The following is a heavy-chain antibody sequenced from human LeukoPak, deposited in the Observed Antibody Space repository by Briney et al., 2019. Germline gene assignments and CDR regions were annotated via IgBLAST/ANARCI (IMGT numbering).Heavy chain of an antibody. D-gene: IGHD4-11*01. CDR2: ISGYNGNT. CDR3: ARGEGYSATDY. V-gene: IGHV1-18*01. Sequence: GASVKVSFKTSGYTFTNYAITWVRQAPGQGLEWMGWISGYNGNTKFAQRAQGRVTMTTDPSASTAYMELTSLTSDDTAVYYCARGEGYSATDYWGQGAQVTVSS. J-gene: IGHJ4*02. CDR1: GYTFTNYA.